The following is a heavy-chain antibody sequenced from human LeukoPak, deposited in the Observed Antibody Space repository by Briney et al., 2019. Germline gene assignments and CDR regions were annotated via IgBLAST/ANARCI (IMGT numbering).Heavy chain of an antibody. V-gene: IGHV3-21*01. D-gene: IGHD6-19*01. CDR2: ISSSSSYI. CDR3: ARGPSGAPNTNFDY. CDR1: GFTFSSYW. Sequence: GGSLRLSCAASGFTFSSYWMSWVRQAPGKGLEWVSSISSSSSYIYYADSVKGRFTISRDNAKNSLYLQMNSLRAEDTAVYYCARGPSGAPNTNFDYWGQGTLVTVSS. J-gene: IGHJ4*02.